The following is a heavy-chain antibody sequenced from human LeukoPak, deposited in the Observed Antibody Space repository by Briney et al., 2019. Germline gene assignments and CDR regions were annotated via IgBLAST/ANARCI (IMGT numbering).Heavy chain of an antibody. V-gene: IGHV3-33*06. CDR1: GFTFSSYS. CDR3: AKDWGYTTMDRYYFDY. D-gene: IGHD5-18*01. CDR2: IWYDGNNK. Sequence: GGSLRLSCAASGFTFSSYSMNWVRQAPDKGLEWVAVIWYDGNNKYYADSVKGRFTISRDNSKNTLYLQMNSLRAEDTAVYYCAKDWGYTTMDRYYFDYWGERALVTVSS. J-gene: IGHJ4*02.